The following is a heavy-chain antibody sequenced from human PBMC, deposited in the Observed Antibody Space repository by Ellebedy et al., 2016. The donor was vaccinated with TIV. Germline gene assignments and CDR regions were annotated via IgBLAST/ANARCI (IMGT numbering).Heavy chain of an antibody. CDR3: VRDHNSSGWHSFDY. J-gene: IGHJ4*02. CDR2: IYYSGST. CDR1: GGSIPSRTYY. D-gene: IGHD6-25*01. Sequence: MPSETLSLACTVSGGSIPSRTYYWGWIRQPPGKGLEWLGTIYYSGSTYYNPSLKSRVTLSVDTSQNQFSLKLSSVTAADTAVYYCVRDHNSSGWHSFDYWGQGTLVTVSS. V-gene: IGHV4-39*07.